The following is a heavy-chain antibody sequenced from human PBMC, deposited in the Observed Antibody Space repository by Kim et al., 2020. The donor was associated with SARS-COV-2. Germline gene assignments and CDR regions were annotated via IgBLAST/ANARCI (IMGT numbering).Heavy chain of an antibody. J-gene: IGHJ6*02. V-gene: IGHV3-30*18. CDR1: GFTFSSYG. D-gene: IGHD1-26*01. CDR3: AKGGGYAWDYYFGRDV. Sequence: GGSLRLSCAASGFTFSSYGMHWVRQAPGKGLEWVAVISYDGSNKYYADSVKGRFTISRDNSKNTLYLQMNSLRAEDTAVYYCAKGGGYAWDYYFGRDVWGQGTAVTVSS. CDR2: ISYDGSNK.